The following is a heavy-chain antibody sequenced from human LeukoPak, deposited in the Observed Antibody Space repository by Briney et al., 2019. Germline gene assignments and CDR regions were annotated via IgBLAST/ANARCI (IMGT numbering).Heavy chain of an antibody. CDR2: IYSGGST. CDR1: GFTVSSNY. Sequence: GGSLRLSCAASGFTVSSNYMSWVRQAPGKGLEWVSVIYSGGSTYYADSVKGRFTISRDNSKNTLYLQMNSLRAEDTAVYYCAKKTGYYDFWSGYLGPGYYFDYWGQGTLVTVSS. J-gene: IGHJ4*02. V-gene: IGHV3-53*01. CDR3: AKKTGYYDFWSGYLGPGYYFDY. D-gene: IGHD3-3*01.